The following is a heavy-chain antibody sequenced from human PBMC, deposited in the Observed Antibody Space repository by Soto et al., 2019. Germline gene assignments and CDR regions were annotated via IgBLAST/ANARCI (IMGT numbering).Heavy chain of an antibody. CDR2: IYYSAST. Sequence: SETLSLTCTLSGGSISSYYWSWIRQPPGKGLEWIGYIYYSASTNYNPSLKSRVTISVDTSKNQFSLKLSSVTAADTAVYYCARGAGDMDVWGKGTTVTVSS. J-gene: IGHJ6*03. V-gene: IGHV4-59*01. D-gene: IGHD1-26*01. CDR3: ARGAGDMDV. CDR1: GGSISSYY.